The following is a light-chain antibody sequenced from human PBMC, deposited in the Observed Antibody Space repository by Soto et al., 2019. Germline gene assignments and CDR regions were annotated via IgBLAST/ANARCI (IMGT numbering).Light chain of an antibody. CDR1: QSVSSSY. CDR3: QQYGSSPLT. J-gene: IGKJ4*01. Sequence: IVLSQSPGTLSLSPGERATLSCRASQSVSSSYLAWYQQKPGQAPKVLIYRASSRAIGIPDRFSGSVSGSDFTLTISRLEPEDFAVYYCQQYGSSPLTFGGGTKVDVK. V-gene: IGKV3-20*01. CDR2: RAS.